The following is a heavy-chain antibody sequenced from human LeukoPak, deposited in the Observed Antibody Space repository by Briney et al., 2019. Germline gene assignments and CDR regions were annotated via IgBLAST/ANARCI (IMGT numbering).Heavy chain of an antibody. D-gene: IGHD6-6*01. V-gene: IGHV3-74*01. J-gene: IGHJ4*02. Sequence: GGSLRLSCAASGFTFSSNWMHWVRQAPGNGLVWIPRIDSDGSTTNFADSVKGRFTISRDNSKNTLYLQMTSLRAEDTGVYHCVAIVAARPRWGQGTLVTVSS. CDR1: GFTFSSNW. CDR3: VAIVAARPR. CDR2: IDSDGSTT.